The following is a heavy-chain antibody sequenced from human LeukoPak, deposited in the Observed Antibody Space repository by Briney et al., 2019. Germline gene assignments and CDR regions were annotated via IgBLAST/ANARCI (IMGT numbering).Heavy chain of an antibody. CDR1: GGSISSYY. Sequence: SETLSLTCTVSGGSISSYYWSWIRQPPGKGLEWIGYIYYSGSTNYNPSLKSRVTISVDTSKSQFSLKLSSVTAADTAVYYCARGSGAMVTELDYWGQGTLVTVSS. D-gene: IGHD5-18*01. CDR2: IYYSGST. J-gene: IGHJ4*02. V-gene: IGHV4-59*01. CDR3: ARGSGAMVTELDY.